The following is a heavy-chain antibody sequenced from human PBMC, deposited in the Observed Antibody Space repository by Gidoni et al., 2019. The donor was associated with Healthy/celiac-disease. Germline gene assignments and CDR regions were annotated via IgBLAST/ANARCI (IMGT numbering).Heavy chain of an antibody. CDR2: IYYSGST. CDR3: AREVTLVDTAMVGGGYFDY. Sequence: QLQLQESGPGLVKPSETLSLTCTVSGGSISSSSYYWGWIRQPPGKGLEWIGSIYYSGSTYYNPSLKSRVTISVDTSKNQFSLKLSSVTAADTAVYYCAREVTLVDTAMVGGGYFDYWGQGTLVTVSS. D-gene: IGHD5-18*01. V-gene: IGHV4-39*07. J-gene: IGHJ4*02. CDR1: GGSISSSSYY.